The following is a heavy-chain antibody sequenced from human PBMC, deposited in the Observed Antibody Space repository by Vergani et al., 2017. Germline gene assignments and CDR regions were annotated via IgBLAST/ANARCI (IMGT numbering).Heavy chain of an antibody. CDR2: INPKSGGS. Sequence: QVQLVQSGAEVKKPGASVRVSCKASGYTFIDYYMHWVRQAPGQGLEWMGWINPKSGGSNYAQKFQGRVTMTRDTSISTAYMELSSLRSEDTAVYYCARERSYNWNDALDYWGQGTLVTVSS. V-gene: IGHV1-2*02. J-gene: IGHJ4*02. D-gene: IGHD1-1*01. CDR1: GYTFIDYY. CDR3: ARERSYNWNDALDY.